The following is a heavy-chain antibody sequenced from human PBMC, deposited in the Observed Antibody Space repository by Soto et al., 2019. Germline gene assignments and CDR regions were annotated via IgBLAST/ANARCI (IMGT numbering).Heavy chain of an antibody. CDR3: ARFYGDYVSNYCYRLAV. CDR1: GYTFTSYG. J-gene: IGHJ6*02. CDR2: ISAYNGNT. D-gene: IGHD4-17*01. Sequence: ASVKVSCKASGYTFTSYGISWVRQAPGQGLEWMGWISAYNGNTNYAQKLQGRVTMTTDTSTSTAYMELRSLRSDHTAVYYCARFYGDYVSNYCYRLAVWGQGTTVTVSS. V-gene: IGHV1-18*01.